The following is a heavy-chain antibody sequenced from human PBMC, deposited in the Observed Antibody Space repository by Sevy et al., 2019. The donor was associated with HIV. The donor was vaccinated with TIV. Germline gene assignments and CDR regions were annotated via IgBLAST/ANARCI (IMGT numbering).Heavy chain of an antibody. D-gene: IGHD3-3*01. CDR1: GFIVSSNY. J-gene: IGHJ6*02. V-gene: IGHV3-53*01. Sequence: GGSLRLSCAVSGFIVSSNYMTWVRQAPGKGLERVSVIYSGGNTLYADSVRGRFTISRDNSKNTLYLQMNSLRAEDTAVYYCARGMILEGSWYGMDVWGQGTTVTVSS. CDR3: ARGMILEGSWYGMDV. CDR2: IYSGGNT.